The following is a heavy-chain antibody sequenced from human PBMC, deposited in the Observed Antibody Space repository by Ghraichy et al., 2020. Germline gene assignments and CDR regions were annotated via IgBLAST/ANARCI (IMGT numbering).Heavy chain of an antibody. J-gene: IGHJ5*02. V-gene: IGHV3-30*02. CDR1: GFTFSSYG. Sequence: GGSLRLSCAASGFTFSSYGMHWVRQAPGKGLEWVAFIRYDGINKYYADSVKGRFTISRDNSKNTLYLQMNSLRAEDTAVYYCAKETPLVNWFDPWGQGTLVTVSS. CDR3: AKETPLVNWFDP. CDR2: IRYDGINK.